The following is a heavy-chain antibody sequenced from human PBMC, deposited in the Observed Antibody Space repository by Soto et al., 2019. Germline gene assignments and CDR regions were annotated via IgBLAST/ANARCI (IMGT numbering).Heavy chain of an antibody. J-gene: IGHJ6*03. V-gene: IGHV4-34*01. D-gene: IGHD6-19*01. CDR2: INHSGST. Sequence: SETLSLTCAVYVGSFSGYYWSWIRQPPGKGLEWIGEINHSGSTNYNPSLKSRVTISVDTSRNQFSLKLSSVTAADTAVYYCARGRKRGWTFYYYYMDVWGKGTTVTVSS. CDR3: ARGRKRGWTFYYYYMDV. CDR1: VGSFSGYY.